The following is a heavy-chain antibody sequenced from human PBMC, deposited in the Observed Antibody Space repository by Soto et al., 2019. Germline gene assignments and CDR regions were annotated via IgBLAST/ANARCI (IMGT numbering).Heavy chain of an antibody. J-gene: IGHJ6*03. V-gene: IGHV3-30*18. CDR3: AKGRSVYYPLNFYFYMDA. CDR1: GFNFGNFA. CDR2: ISENGKTK. Sequence: QVQVVESGGGVVQPGKSLRLSCAASGFNFGNFAMHWVRQTPGGGLEWVAVISENGKTKYFGDSVKGRLTISRDNSRNTVDLQMNSLRPEDTAIYFCAKGRSVYYPLNFYFYMDAWGRGTKVAVSS. D-gene: IGHD3-10*01.